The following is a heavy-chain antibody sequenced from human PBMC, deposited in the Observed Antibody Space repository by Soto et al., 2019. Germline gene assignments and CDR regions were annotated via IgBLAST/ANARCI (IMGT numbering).Heavy chain of an antibody. CDR3: AKGDSSGFPRYSDY. CDR1: GGTFSSYA. CDR2: IIPIFGTA. J-gene: IGHJ4*02. V-gene: IGHV1-69*13. Sequence: SVKVSCKASGGTFSSYAISWVRQAPGQGLEWMGGIIPIFGTANYAQKFQGRVTITADESTSTAYMELNSLRAEDTAVYYCAKGDSSGFPRYSDYWGRGTLVTVSS. D-gene: IGHD3-22*01.